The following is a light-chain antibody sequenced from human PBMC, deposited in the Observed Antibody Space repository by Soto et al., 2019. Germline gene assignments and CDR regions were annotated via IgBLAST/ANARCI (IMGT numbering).Light chain of an antibody. V-gene: IGKV2-30*01. Sequence: DIVMTQSPFSLPVTLGQPASISCRSSQSLVDSDGNTFLNWFQQRPGQSPRRLIHKVSDRDSGVPDRFSGSGSGTDFTLRTSRVEAEDVGVYYCMQDKQCPYTFGQGTKLEIK. J-gene: IGKJ2*01. CDR3: MQDKQCPYT. CDR2: KVS. CDR1: QSLVDSDGNTF.